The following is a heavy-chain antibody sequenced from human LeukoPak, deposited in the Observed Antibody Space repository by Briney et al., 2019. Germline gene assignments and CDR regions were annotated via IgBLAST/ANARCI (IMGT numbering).Heavy chain of an antibody. CDR3: ARDGYSGYDY. D-gene: IGHD5-12*01. V-gene: IGHV3-7*01. J-gene: IGHJ4*02. Sequence: GGSLRLSCAASEFTFSSYWMNWVRQAPGKGLEWVANIKQDGSEKYYVGSVKGRFTISRDSAKNSLYLQMNSLRAEDTAVYYRARDGYSGYDYWGQGTLVTVSS. CDR1: EFTFSSYW. CDR2: IKQDGSEK.